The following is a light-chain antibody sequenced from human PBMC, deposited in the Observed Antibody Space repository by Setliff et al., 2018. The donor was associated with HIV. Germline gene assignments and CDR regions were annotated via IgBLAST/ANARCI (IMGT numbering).Light chain of an antibody. CDR1: SSDIGVYEY. J-gene: IGLJ2*01. CDR2: EVT. CDR3: SSYRRTNTWV. Sequence: ALTQAASVSGSPGQSITIFCIGTSSDIGVYEYVSWYQQHPGEAPKLIIYEVTNRPSGVSNRFSGSKSGNTASLTISGLQAEDEADYYCSSYRRTNTWVFGGGTKVTVL. V-gene: IGLV2-14*01.